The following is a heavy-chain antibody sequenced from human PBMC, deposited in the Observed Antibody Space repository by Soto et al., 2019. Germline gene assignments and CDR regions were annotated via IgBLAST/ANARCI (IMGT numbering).Heavy chain of an antibody. J-gene: IGHJ5*02. Sequence: SETLSLTCTVSGGSISSGGYYWSWIRQHPGKGLEWMGYIYYSGSSTYNPSLKSRVTISVDTSKNQLSLKLSSVTAADTAVYYCARGRTWFDPWGQGTLVTV. CDR2: IYYSGSS. V-gene: IGHV4-31*03. CDR3: ARGRTWFDP. CDR1: GGSISSGGYY.